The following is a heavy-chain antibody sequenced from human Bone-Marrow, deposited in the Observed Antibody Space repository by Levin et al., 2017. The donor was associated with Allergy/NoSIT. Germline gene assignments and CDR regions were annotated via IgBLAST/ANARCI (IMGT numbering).Heavy chain of an antibody. CDR1: GDTFSSYA. J-gene: IGHJ4*02. D-gene: IGHD1-26*01. CDR3: ASTSEGSFAWPTLHY. CDR2: ILPVFGTG. V-gene: IGHV1-69*13. Sequence: SVKVSCKASGDTFSSYAFSWVRQAPGQGLEWMGGILPVFGTGNHAQKFQGRVTITADESTRTAYMELSSLRSEDTAIYYCASTSEGSFAWPTLHYWGQGTLVTVSS.